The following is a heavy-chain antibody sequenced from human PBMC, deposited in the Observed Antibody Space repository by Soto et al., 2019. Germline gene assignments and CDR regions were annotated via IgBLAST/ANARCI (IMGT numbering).Heavy chain of an antibody. CDR1: GFSLSTSGVG. D-gene: IGHD6-19*01. V-gene: IGHV2-5*02. CDR3: AHGYTGSGWFQKWFDP. J-gene: IGHJ5*02. CDR2: IYWDDDK. Sequence: QITLKESGPTLVKPTQTLTLTCTFSGFSLSTSGVGVGWIRQPPRKALEWLAFIYWDDDKRYSPSLKSRLTITKDTSRNQVVLTMINMDPVDTATYYCAHGYTGSGWFQKWFDPWGQGTLVTVSS.